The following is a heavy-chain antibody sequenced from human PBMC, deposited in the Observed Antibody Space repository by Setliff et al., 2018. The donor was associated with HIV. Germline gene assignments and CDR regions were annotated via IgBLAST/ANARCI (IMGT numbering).Heavy chain of an antibody. CDR1: GDSISSGSYY. Sequence: PSETLSLTCSVSGDSISSGSYYWNWIRQSAGKGLEWIGHIHTSGSTNYNPSLKSRVTISVDASKNQFSLKLRSVTAADTAIYYCTRRGADSYYPRPLDVWGKGTTVTVSS. CDR3: TRRGADSYYPRPLDV. CDR2: IHTSGST. D-gene: IGHD3-10*01. J-gene: IGHJ6*04. V-gene: IGHV4-61*09.